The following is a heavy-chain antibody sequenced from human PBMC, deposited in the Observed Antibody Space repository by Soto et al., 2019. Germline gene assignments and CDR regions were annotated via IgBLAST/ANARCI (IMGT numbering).Heavy chain of an antibody. CDR1: GGSISSGGYY. CDR2: IYYSGST. J-gene: IGHJ3*02. D-gene: IGHD6-19*01. V-gene: IGHV4-31*03. Sequence: SETLSLTCTVPGGSISSGGYYWSWIRQHPGKGLEWIGYIYYSGSTYYNPSLKSRVTISVDTSKNQFSLKLSSVTAADTAVYYCARDLGIAVADTNDAFDIWGQGTMVTV. CDR3: ARDLGIAVADTNDAFDI.